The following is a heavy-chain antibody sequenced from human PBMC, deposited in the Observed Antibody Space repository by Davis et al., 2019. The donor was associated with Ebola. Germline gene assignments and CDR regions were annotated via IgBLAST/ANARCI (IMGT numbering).Heavy chain of an antibody. CDR3: ARGRITMVQGVTKVENYYYYGMDV. CDR2: ISSSSSYI. J-gene: IGHJ6*02. V-gene: IGHV3-21*01. D-gene: IGHD3-10*01. CDR1: GFTFSSYS. Sequence: PGESLRLSCAASGFTFSSYSMNWVRQAPGKGLEWVSSISSSSSYIYYADSVKGRFTTSRDNAKNSLYLQMNSLRAEDTAVYYCARGRITMVQGVTKVENYYYYGMDVWGQGTTVTVSS.